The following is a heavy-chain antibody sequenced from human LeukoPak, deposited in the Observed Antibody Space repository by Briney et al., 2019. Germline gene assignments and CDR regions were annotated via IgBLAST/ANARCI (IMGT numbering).Heavy chain of an antibody. CDR2: IYHSGST. J-gene: IGHJ5*02. Sequence: SETLSLTCTVSGYSISSGYYWGWIRQPPGKGLEWIGSIYHSGSTYYNPPLKSRVTISVDTSKNQFSLKLSSVTAADTAVYYCARELKLRNNWFDPWGQGTLVTVSS. D-gene: IGHD3-16*01. CDR1: GYSISSGYY. V-gene: IGHV4-38-2*02. CDR3: ARELKLRNNWFDP.